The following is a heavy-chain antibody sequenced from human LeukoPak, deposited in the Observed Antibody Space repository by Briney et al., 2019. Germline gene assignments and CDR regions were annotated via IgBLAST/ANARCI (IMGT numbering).Heavy chain of an antibody. CDR1: GASFSGYY. V-gene: IGHV4-34*01. CDR3: ARGVSHRNFDWLFH. D-gene: IGHD3-9*01. J-gene: IGHJ5*02. Sequence: KPSGIRRVTVAVHGASFSGYYWNWIRKPPGKGLDWIGEINDSGSTNYNSSLKSRVTISVDTHKNQFPLKLSSVTAADTAVYYCARGVSHRNFDWLFHWGQGTHVSVSS. CDR2: INDSGST.